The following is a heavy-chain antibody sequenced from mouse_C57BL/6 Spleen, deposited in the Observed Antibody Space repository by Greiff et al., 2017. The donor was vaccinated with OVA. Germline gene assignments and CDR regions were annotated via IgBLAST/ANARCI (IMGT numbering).Heavy chain of an antibody. D-gene: IGHD2-3*01. CDR3: ERLGYDGYYRFDY. V-gene: IGHV5-17*01. J-gene: IGHJ2*01. CDR1: GFTFSDYG. CDR2: ISSGSSTI. Sequence: EVKLVESGGGLVKPGGSLTLSCAASGFTFSDYGMHWVRQAPEKGLEWVAYISSGSSTIYYADTVKGRFTISRDNTKNTLFLEMTSLRSEDTAMYYCERLGYDGYYRFDYWGQGTTLTVSS.